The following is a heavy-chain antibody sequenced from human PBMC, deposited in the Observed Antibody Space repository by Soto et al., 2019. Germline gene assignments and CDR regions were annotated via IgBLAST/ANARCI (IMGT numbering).Heavy chain of an antibody. Sequence: QVQLVQSGAEVKKPGASVKVSCKASGYTFTSYAMHWVRQAPGQRLEWMGWINAGNGNTKCSQKFQGRVTITRDTSASTAYMELSSLRSEDTAVYYCARGDAYYDILTGYTPGDYFDYWGQGTLVTVSS. D-gene: IGHD3-9*01. J-gene: IGHJ4*02. CDR3: ARGDAYYDILTGYTPGDYFDY. CDR2: INAGNGNT. V-gene: IGHV1-3*01. CDR1: GYTFTSYA.